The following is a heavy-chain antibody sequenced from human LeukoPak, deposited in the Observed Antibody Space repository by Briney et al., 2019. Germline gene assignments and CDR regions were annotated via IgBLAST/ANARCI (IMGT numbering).Heavy chain of an antibody. CDR3: AREEDWNYDY. CDR2: IYTSEST. Sequence: QVQLQESGPGLVKPSHTLSLTCTLSRGSNTRAKYTWSWLRAPPGTRLDWIGRIYTSESTNYHPSLKSRVTISVDMSKSQFSLKLSSVTAADTAVYDCAREEDWNYDYWGQGTLVTVSS. J-gene: IGHJ4*02. CDR1: RGSNTRAKYT. D-gene: IGHD1-7*01. V-gene: IGHV4-61*02.